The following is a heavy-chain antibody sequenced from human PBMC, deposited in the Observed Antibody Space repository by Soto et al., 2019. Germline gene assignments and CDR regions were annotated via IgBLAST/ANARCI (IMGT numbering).Heavy chain of an antibody. Sequence: QVTLKESGPVLVKPTETLTLTCTVSGFPLNNAGVGVSWIRQPPGKALEWLAHIFSNDEKSHSKSLRSRLTISKDTSKSQVVLTMTNRYPVDTATYYCAREWSDSFDFWGQGTLVTVSS. V-gene: IGHV2-26*01. CDR1: GFPLNNAGVG. CDR2: IFSNDEK. CDR3: AREWSDSFDF. D-gene: IGHD2-8*01. J-gene: IGHJ4*02.